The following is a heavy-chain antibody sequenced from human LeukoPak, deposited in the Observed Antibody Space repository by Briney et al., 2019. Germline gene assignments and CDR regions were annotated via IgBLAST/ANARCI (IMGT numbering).Heavy chain of an antibody. V-gene: IGHV3-7*01. Sequence: GGSLRLSCVASGFTFRSYWMSWVCQAPGKGLEWVANINQDGSEIYYVDPVKGRFTISRDNAKNSLSLQMNSLRAEDTAVYYCARPIAVAENWFDPWGQGTLVTVSS. CDR2: INQDGSEI. D-gene: IGHD6-19*01. CDR3: ARPIAVAENWFDP. J-gene: IGHJ5*02. CDR1: GFTFRSYW.